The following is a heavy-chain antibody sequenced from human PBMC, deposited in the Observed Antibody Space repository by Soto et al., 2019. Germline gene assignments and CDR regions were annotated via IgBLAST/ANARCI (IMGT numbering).Heavy chain of an antibody. CDR3: TTVDTAMVTYYYYGMDV. V-gene: IGHV3-15*07. D-gene: IGHD5-18*01. CDR2: IKSKTDGGTT. CDR1: GFTFSNAW. Sequence: EVQLVESGGGLVKPGGSLRLSCAASGFTFSNAWMNWVRQAPGKGLEWVGRIKSKTDGGTTDYAAPVKGRFTISRDDSKNTLYLQMNSLKTEDTAVYYCTTVDTAMVTYYYYGMDVWGQGTTATVSS. J-gene: IGHJ6*02.